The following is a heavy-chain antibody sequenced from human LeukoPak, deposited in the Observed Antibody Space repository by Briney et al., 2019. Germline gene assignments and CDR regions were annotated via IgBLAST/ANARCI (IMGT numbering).Heavy chain of an antibody. J-gene: IGHJ3*02. CDR1: GFTFSSYA. Sequence: GGSLRLSCAASGFTFSSYAMSWVRQAPGKGLEWVSAISGSGGSTYYADSVKGRFTISRDNSKNTLYLQMNSLRAEDTAVYYCANDLGSNDAFDIWGQGTMVTVSS. CDR3: ANDLGSNDAFDI. D-gene: IGHD6-13*01. CDR2: ISGSGGST. V-gene: IGHV3-23*01.